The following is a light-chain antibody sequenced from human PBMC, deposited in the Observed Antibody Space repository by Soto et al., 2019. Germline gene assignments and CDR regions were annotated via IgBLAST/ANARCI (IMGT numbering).Light chain of an antibody. J-gene: IGKJ3*01. CDR3: QQYGSSPVT. Sequence: EIVLTQSPGTLSLSPGDRATLSCRASQRLSSTYLAWYQQKGGQAPRLLIYGASSRATGIPDRFSGSGSGTDFTLTISRLEPEDFSVYYCQQYGSSPVTFGPGTKVDIK. CDR2: GAS. V-gene: IGKV3-20*01. CDR1: QRLSSTY.